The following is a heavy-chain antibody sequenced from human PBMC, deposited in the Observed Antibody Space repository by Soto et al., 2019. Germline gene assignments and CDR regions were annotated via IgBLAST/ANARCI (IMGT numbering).Heavy chain of an antibody. Sequence: QVQLVQSGAEVKKPGSSVKVSCKASGGTFNSYSISWVRQAPGQGLEWLGGIIPIFGTTNYAQKFQGRVTITADESTRTGYMELSSLRSEDTAVYYCARGSMVRGVIGEDFDYWGQGTLVTVSS. V-gene: IGHV1-69*12. J-gene: IGHJ4*02. D-gene: IGHD3-10*01. CDR3: ARGSMVRGVIGEDFDY. CDR2: IIPIFGTT. CDR1: GGTFNSYS.